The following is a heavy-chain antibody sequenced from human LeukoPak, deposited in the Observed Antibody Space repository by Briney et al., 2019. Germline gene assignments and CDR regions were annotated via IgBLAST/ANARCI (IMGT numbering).Heavy chain of an antibody. CDR1: GFTFSSYS. V-gene: IGHV3-48*04. CDR2: ISSSSSTI. J-gene: IGHJ4*02. CDR3: ARDYGYSGYDSFDY. Sequence: GGSLRLSCAASGFTFSSYSMNWVRQAPGKGLEWVSYISSSSSTISYADSVKGRFTISRDNAKNSLYLQMNSLRAEDTAVYYCARDYGYSGYDSFDYWGQGTLVTVSS. D-gene: IGHD5-12*01.